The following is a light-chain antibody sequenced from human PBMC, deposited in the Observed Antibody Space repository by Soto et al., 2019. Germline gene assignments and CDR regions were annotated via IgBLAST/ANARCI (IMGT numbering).Light chain of an antibody. CDR2: GAS. J-gene: IGKJ5*01. V-gene: IGKV3-20*01. CDR1: QSVSSSY. CDR3: QQYGNAPIT. Sequence: EIVLTQSPGTLSLSPGERATLSCRASQSVSSSYLAWYQQKPGQAPRLLIHGASSRATGIPDRFSGSGSGTDFTLSISRLEVEDFAVYHCQQYGNAPITFGQGTRLEIK.